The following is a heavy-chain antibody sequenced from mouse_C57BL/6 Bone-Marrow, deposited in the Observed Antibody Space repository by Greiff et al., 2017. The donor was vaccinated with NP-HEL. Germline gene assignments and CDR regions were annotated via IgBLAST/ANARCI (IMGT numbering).Heavy chain of an antibody. Sequence: VQLQQSGAELMKPGASVKLSCKATGYTFTGYWIEWVKQRPGHGLEWIGEILPGSGSTNYNQKFKGKAILTADKSSSTAYMELRSLTSEDSAVYYCTNSTSFDYWGQGTTLTVSS. D-gene: IGHD1-1*01. V-gene: IGHV1-9*01. J-gene: IGHJ2*01. CDR2: ILPGSGST. CDR3: TNSTSFDY. CDR1: GYTFTGYW.